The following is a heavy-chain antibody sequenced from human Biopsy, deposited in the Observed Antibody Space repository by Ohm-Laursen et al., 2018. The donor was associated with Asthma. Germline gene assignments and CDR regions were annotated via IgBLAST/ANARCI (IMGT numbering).Heavy chain of an antibody. CDR3: ARAVDYSHYYGIDV. J-gene: IGHJ6*02. CDR1: GYTFSSAG. CDR2: ISVYNGNT. Sequence: SVKVSCKTSGYTFSSAGITWVRQAPGQGLEWMGWISVYNGNTKVAQKLQDRATMITDTSTSTAYMELRSLRSDDTAVYFCARAVDYSHYYGIDVWGQGTTVTVS. D-gene: IGHD3-10*01. V-gene: IGHV1-18*01.